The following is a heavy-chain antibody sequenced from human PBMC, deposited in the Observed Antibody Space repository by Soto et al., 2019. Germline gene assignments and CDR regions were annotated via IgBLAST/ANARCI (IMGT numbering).Heavy chain of an antibody. CDR1: GGSFNGYY. J-gene: IGHJ4*02. V-gene: IGHV4-34*01. Sequence: SETLSLTCAVYGGSFNGYYWSWIRQPPGKGLEWIGEINHSGSTNYNPSLKSRVTISVDTSKNQFSLKLSSVTAADTAVYYCARDFYSYGYLSFNYFDYWGQGTLVTVSS. D-gene: IGHD5-18*01. CDR3: ARDFYSYGYLSFNYFDY. CDR2: INHSGST.